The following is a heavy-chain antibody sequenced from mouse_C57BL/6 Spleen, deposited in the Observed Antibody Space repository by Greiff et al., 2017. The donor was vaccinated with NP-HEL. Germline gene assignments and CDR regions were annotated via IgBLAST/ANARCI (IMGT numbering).Heavy chain of an antibody. Sequence: DVKLVESGGGLVQPGGSMKLSCAASGFTFSDAWMDWVRQSPEKGLEWVAEIRNKANNHATYDAESVKGRFTISRADSKSSVYLQMNSLRAEDTGIYYCTRIYYYGSSYAWYFDVWGTGTTVTVSS. CDR2: IRNKANNHAT. V-gene: IGHV6-6*01. D-gene: IGHD1-1*01. J-gene: IGHJ1*03. CDR3: TRIYYYGSSYAWYFDV. CDR1: GFTFSDAW.